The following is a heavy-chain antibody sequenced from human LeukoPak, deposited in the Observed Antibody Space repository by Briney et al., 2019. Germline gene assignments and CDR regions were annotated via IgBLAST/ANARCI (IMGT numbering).Heavy chain of an antibody. CDR1: GFTFSSYA. J-gene: IGHJ6*03. CDR3: AKGGYSNGRYYYYCMDV. V-gene: IGHV3-23*01. D-gene: IGHD5-18*01. Sequence: GGSLRLSCAASGFTFSSYAMTWVRQAPGKGLEWVSSFSFNGESTYYADSAKGRFTISRDNSKNTLYLQMNSLRAEDTAVYYCAKGGYSNGRYYYYCMDVWGEGTTVTVSS. CDR2: FSFNGEST.